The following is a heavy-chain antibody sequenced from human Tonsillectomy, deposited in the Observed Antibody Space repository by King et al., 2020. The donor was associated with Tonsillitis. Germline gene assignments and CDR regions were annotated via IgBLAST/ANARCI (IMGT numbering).Heavy chain of an antibody. D-gene: IGHD4-23*01. J-gene: IGHJ2*01. Sequence: VQLVESGGGLVKPGGSLRLSCAASGFTFSSYFMNWVRQAPGKGLEWVSSISDSSSYIYYADSVKGRITISRDNAKNSLYLQMNSLRAEDTAVYYCARQEGTYGGNSDWYFDLWGRGTLVTVSS. V-gene: IGHV3-21*01. CDR2: ISDSSSYI. CDR3: ARQEGTYGGNSDWYFDL. CDR1: GFTFSSYF.